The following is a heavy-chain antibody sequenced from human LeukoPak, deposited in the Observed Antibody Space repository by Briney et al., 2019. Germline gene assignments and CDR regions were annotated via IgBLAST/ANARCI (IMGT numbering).Heavy chain of an antibody. V-gene: IGHV5-51*01. D-gene: IGHD3-22*01. CDR2: IYPGDSDT. CDR3: ARPPRDDSSAYYSAFDL. CDR1: GYRFTNYW. Sequence: GESLKISCKGSGYRFTNYWIGWVRQLPGKGLEWLGIIYPGDSDTRYSPSFQGQVTISADKSISTAYLQWSSLKASDTAMYYCARPPRDDSSAYYSAFDLRGQGTMVTVSS. J-gene: IGHJ3*01.